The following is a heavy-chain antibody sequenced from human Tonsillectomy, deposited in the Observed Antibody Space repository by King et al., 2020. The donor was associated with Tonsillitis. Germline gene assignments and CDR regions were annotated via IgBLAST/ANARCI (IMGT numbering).Heavy chain of an antibody. J-gene: IGHJ4*02. CDR3: GRDSAGYGSGWVDY. V-gene: IGHV4-61*02. CDR2: IYTSGNT. CDR1: GDSVSSGSHY. Sequence: QLQESGPGLVKPSQTLSLTCTVSGDSVSSGSHYWSWIRQPAGKGLEWIGRIYTSGNTKYNPSLKSRLTKSIDTSKNQFSLKLSSVTAADTAVYYCGRDSAGYGSGWVDYWGQGTLVTVSS. D-gene: IGHD6-19*01.